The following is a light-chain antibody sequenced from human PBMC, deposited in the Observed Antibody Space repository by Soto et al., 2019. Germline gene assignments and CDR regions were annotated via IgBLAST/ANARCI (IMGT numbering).Light chain of an antibody. V-gene: IGKV1-5*03. CDR2: KAS. J-gene: IGKJ1*01. Sequence: DIQLTQSPSSLSASVGDRVTITCRASQVINNYLAWYQQKPGKAPKLLIYKASTLKSGVPSRFSGSGSGTEFTLTISSLQPDDFATYYCQHYNSYSEAFGQGTKVELK. CDR3: QHYNSYSEA. CDR1: QVINNY.